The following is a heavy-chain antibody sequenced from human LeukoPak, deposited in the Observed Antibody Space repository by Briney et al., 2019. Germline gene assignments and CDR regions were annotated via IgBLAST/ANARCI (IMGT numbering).Heavy chain of an antibody. V-gene: IGHV3-30*03. Sequence: GRSLRLSCAASGFTFSSYGMHWVRQAPGKGLEWVAVISYDGGNKYYADSVKGRFTISRDNAKSSLYLQMSILRAEDTAVYYCARYYDGAGQDNCFDYWGQGTLVTVSS. D-gene: IGHD3-16*01. CDR1: GFTFSSYG. CDR2: ISYDGGNK. J-gene: IGHJ4*02. CDR3: ARYYDGAGQDNCFDY.